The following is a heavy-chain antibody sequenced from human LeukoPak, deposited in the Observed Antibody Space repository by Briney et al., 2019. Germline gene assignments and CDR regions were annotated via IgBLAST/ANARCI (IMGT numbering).Heavy chain of an antibody. D-gene: IGHD6-19*01. V-gene: IGHV1-69*05. CDR3: ARRGAVAGFYYFDY. Sequence: ASVKVSCKASGGTFSSYAISWVRQAPGQGLEWMGGIIPIFGTANYAQKFQGRVTITTDESTSTAYMELSSLRSEDTAVYYCARRGAVAGFYYFDYWGQGTLVTVSS. CDR1: GGTFSSYA. J-gene: IGHJ4*02. CDR2: IIPIFGTA.